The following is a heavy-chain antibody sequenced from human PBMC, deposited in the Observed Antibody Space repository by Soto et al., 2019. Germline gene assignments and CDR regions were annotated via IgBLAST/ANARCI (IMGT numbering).Heavy chain of an antibody. CDR3: AKDREQLWSENNWFDP. CDR2: ISYDGSNK. J-gene: IGHJ5*02. D-gene: IGHD5-18*01. V-gene: IGHV3-30*18. CDR1: GFTFSSYG. Sequence: QVQLVESGGGVVQPGRSLRLSCAASGFTFSSYGMHWVRQAPGKGLEWVAVISYDGSNKYYADSVKGRFTISRDNSKNTLYLQMNSLRAEDTAVYYCAKDREQLWSENNWFDPWGQGTLVTVSS.